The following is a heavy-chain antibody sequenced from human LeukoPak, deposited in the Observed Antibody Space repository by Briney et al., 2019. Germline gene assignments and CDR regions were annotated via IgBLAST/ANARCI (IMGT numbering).Heavy chain of an antibody. V-gene: IGHV4-31*03. D-gene: IGHD4-17*01. Sequence: SETLSLTCTVSGGSISSGGYYWSWIRQHPGKGLEWIGYIYYSGSTYYNPSLKSRVTILVDTSKNQFSLKLSSVTAADTAVYYCARASGDYYYGMDVWGKGTTVTVSS. J-gene: IGHJ6*04. CDR1: GGSISSGGYY. CDR3: ARASGDYYYGMDV. CDR2: IYYSGST.